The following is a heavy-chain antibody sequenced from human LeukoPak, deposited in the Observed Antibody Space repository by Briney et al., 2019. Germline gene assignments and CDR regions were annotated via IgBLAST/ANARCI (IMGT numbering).Heavy chain of an antibody. CDR1: GFTFSSYR. CDR2: INQDGSEK. Sequence: SGGSLRLSCAASGFTFSSYRMSWVRQAPGKGLEWVANINQDGSEKYYVDSVKGRFTISRDNAKNSLYLQMNSLRAEDTAVYYCAREGCSGGSCYHNWFDPWGQGTLVTVSS. CDR3: AREGCSGGSCYHNWFDP. V-gene: IGHV3-7*01. D-gene: IGHD2-15*01. J-gene: IGHJ5*02.